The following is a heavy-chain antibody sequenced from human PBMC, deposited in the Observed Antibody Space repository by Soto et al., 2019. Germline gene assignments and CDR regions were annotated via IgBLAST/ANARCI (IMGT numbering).Heavy chain of an antibody. CDR1: GYTFTSYD. CDR2: MNPSSGNT. D-gene: IGHD3-10*01. V-gene: IGHV1-8*01. Sequence: GASVKVSCKASGYTFTSYDINWVRQATGQGLEWMGWMNPSSGNTGYAQKFQGRITMTRNTSISAAYMELSSLRSEDTAVYYCARNPPMGSYYRNLLYYYYGMDVWGQGTTVTVSS. CDR3: ARNPPMGSYYRNLLYYYYGMDV. J-gene: IGHJ6*02.